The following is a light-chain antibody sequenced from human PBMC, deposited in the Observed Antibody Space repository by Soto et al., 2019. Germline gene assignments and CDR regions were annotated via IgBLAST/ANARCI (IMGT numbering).Light chain of an antibody. CDR3: QSYDRSLSGSV. Sequence: QSVLTQPPSVSGAPGQRVTISCTGSSSNIGAGYDVHWYQQLPGTAPKLLIYGNSNRPSGVPDRFSGSKSGTSASLAITGLQAEDEADSYCQSYDRSLSGSVFGGGNKLTVL. CDR2: GNS. V-gene: IGLV1-40*01. J-gene: IGLJ3*02. CDR1: SSNIGAGYD.